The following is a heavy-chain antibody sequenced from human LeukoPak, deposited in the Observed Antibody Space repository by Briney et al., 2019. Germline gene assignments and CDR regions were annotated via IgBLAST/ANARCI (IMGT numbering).Heavy chain of an antibody. CDR2: ISPSSHYI. J-gene: IGHJ6*03. V-gene: IGHV3-21*01. D-gene: IGHD5-18*01. CDR3: ARAYTAMINYYYYVDV. Sequence: PGGSLRLSCAASGFTFGSYSMNWVRQAPGKGLEWVSSISPSSHYIYYADSMKGRFTISRDNAKNSLYLQVNSLRAEDTAVYYCARAYTAMINYYYYVDVWGKGTTVTVSS. CDR1: GFTFGSYS.